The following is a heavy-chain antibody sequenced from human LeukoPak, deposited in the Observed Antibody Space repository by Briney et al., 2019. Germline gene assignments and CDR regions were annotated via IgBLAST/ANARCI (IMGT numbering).Heavy chain of an antibody. CDR3: ARRGTSYCGGDCYFFDS. J-gene: IGHJ4*02. V-gene: IGHV5-51*01. D-gene: IGHD2-21*02. Sequence: GESLQISCKGSGYRFSSYWIAWVRQMPGKGLEWMGIIYPADSDTTYSPSFQGQVTLSADKSIGIAYLQWSNLKASDTAMYYCARRGTSYCGGDCYFFDSWGQGTLVTVSS. CDR1: GYRFSSYW. CDR2: IYPADSDT.